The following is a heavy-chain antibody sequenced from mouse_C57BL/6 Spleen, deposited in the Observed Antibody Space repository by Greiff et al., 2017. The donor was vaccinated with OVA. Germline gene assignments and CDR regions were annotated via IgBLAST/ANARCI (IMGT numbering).Heavy chain of an antibody. D-gene: IGHD3-2*02. CDR2: INPSTGGT. CDR3: ARTPLGSAGFAY. Sequence: LMESGASVKISCKASGYSFTGYYMNWVKQSPEKSLEWIGEINPSTGGTTYNQKFKAKATLTVDKSSSTAYMQLKSLTSEDSAVYYCARTPLGSAGFAYWGQGTLVTVSA. CDR1: GYSFTGYY. V-gene: IGHV1-42*01. J-gene: IGHJ3*01.